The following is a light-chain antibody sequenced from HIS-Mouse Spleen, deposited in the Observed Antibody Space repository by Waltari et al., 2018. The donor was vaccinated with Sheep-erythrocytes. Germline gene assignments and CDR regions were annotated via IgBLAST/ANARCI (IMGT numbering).Light chain of an antibody. CDR2: EVS. V-gene: IGLV2-8*01. J-gene: IGLJ1*01. Sequence: QSALTQPPSASGSPGQSVTISCTGTRSDVGGYNYVSWYQQHPGKAPKLMTYEVSKRPSGVPVRFSGSKSGNTASLTVSGLQAEDEADYYCSSYAGSNNYVFGTGTKVTVL. CDR1: RSDVGGYNY. CDR3: SSYAGSNNYV.